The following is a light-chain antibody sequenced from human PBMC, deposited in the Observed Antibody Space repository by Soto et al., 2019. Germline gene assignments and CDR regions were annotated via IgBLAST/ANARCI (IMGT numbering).Light chain of an antibody. CDR1: QSVGST. Sequence: EIVMTQSPATLSVSPGERATLSCRTSQSVGSTLAWYQQRPGQAPRLLMYGASTRAIGMPARFSGSGSGTEFTLTISSLQSEDFAVYYCLQYNNWPITFGGGTKVEIK. CDR2: GAS. J-gene: IGKJ4*01. V-gene: IGKV3-15*01. CDR3: LQYNNWPIT.